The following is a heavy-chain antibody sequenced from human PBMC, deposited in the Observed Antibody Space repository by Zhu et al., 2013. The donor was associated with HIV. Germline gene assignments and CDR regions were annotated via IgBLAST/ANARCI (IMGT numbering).Heavy chain of an antibody. V-gene: IGHV1-46*01. CDR3: TRTTAVTMFAMIVGHYYYAMDI. CDR2: INPLTGGT. Sequence: QVQLVQSGAAVRKPGASVQLACTTSGYTFTSYYLHWVRQVPGHRFEWIGEINPLTGGTTLAQAFKGRVVMTSDTSAHTVYLDLRSLSLDDTAVYYCTRTTAVTMFAMIVGHYYYAMDIWGRGT. D-gene: IGHD3-3*01. J-gene: IGHJ6*02. CDR1: GYTFTSYY.